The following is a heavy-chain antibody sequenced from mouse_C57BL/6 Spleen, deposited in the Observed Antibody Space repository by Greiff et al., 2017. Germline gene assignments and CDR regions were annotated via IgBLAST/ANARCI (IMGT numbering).Heavy chain of an antibody. J-gene: IGHJ1*03. D-gene: IGHD2-1*01. V-gene: IGHV14-1*01. CDR3: TTARSDYGNYGGYFEV. Sequence: EVQLQQSGAELVRPGASVKLSCTASGFNIKDSYMHWVKQRPEQGLEWIGRIDPEDGDTESAPKFQGKATMTADTSSNTAYLQLSSLTSEATAVYDCTTARSDYGNYGGYFEVWGTGTTVTVSS. CDR1: GFNIKDSY. CDR2: IDPEDGDT.